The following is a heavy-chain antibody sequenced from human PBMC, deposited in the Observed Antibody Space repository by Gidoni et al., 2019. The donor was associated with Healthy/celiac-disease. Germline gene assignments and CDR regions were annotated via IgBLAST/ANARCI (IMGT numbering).Heavy chain of an antibody. J-gene: IGHJ6*02. CDR1: GFTFSSYS. V-gene: IGHV3-21*01. CDR3: ARDALRITMIVVVAREPDPYYYYGMDV. D-gene: IGHD3-22*01. CDR2: ISSSSSYI. Sequence: EVQLVESGGGLVKPGGSLRLSCAASGFTFSSYSMNWVRQAPGKGLEWVSSISSSSSYIYYADSVKGRFTISRDNAKNSLYLQMNSLRAEDTAVYYCARDALRITMIVVVAREPDPYYYYGMDVWGQGTTVTVSS.